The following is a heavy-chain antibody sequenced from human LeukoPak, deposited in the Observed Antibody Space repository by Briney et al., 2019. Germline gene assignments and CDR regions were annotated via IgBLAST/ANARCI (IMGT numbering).Heavy chain of an antibody. CDR2: IRGSGGST. V-gene: IGHV3-23*01. CDR1: AFTFATYA. J-gene: IGHJ4*02. D-gene: IGHD3-22*01. CDR3: AKMPAYYYDSSGYAFHFDY. Sequence: GGSLRLSCAASAFTFATYAMSWVRQAPGKGREWGSAIRGSGGSTHYADSVRGRFTISRDNSKSTLYLQMNSLRAEDTAIYYCAKMPAYYYDSSGYAFHFDYWGQGTLVTVSS.